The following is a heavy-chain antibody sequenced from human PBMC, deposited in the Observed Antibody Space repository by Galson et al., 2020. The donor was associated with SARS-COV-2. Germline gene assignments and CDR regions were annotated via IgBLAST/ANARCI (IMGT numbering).Heavy chain of an antibody. V-gene: IGHV3-74*01. D-gene: IGHD3-16*01. Sequence: RACSGFTYKTYRMHWVRQASGEGPEWVSRINSHWSSAIHADPEKGRLTITRDNARNMLYLHMNSLRFDDTAVYYCAREGEDTWYDYVMDAWGQGTTVTCSS. CDR3: AREGEDTWYDYVMDA. CDR2: INSHWSSA. J-gene: IGHJ6*02. CDR1: GFTYKTYR.